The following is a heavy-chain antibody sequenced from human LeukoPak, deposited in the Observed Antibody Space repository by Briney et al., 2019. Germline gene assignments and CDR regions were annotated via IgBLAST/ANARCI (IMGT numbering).Heavy chain of an antibody. CDR3: ARWDYYDSSGYSY. CDR2: IYYSGST. CDR1: GGSISSYY. Sequence: SETLSLTCTVSGGSISSYYWSWIRQPPGKGLEWIGYIYYSGSTNYNPSLKSRVTISVDTSKIQFSLKLSSVTAADTAVYYCARWDYYDSSGYSYWGQGTLVTVSS. V-gene: IGHV4-59*01. J-gene: IGHJ4*02. D-gene: IGHD3-22*01.